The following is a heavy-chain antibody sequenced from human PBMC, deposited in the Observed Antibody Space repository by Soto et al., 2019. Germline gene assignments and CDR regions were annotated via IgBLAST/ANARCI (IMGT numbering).Heavy chain of an antibody. CDR3: ARGRGGGSGAFQH. V-gene: IGHV3-74*01. CDR2: INSDGSST. D-gene: IGHD3-10*01. Sequence: EVQLVESGGGLVQPGGSLRLSCAASGFTFSSYWMHWVRQVPGKGLVWVSRINSDGSSTSYADSVKGRFTISRDNTKNTLYLQMSSLTAEDTAVYYCARGRGGGSGAFQHWGQGTLVTVSS. J-gene: IGHJ1*01. CDR1: GFTFSSYW.